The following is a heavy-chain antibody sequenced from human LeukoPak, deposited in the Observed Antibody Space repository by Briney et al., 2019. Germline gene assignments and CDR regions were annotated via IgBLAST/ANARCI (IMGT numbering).Heavy chain of an antibody. Sequence: ASETLSLTRAVYGGSFSGYYWSWIRQPPGKGLEWIGEINHSGSTNYNPSLKSRVTISVDTSKNQFSLKLSSVTAADTAVYYCARTYCYDSSGYDWGRGTLVTVSS. D-gene: IGHD3-22*01. V-gene: IGHV4-34*01. CDR1: GGSFSGYY. CDR2: INHSGST. J-gene: IGHJ4*02. CDR3: ARTYCYDSSGYD.